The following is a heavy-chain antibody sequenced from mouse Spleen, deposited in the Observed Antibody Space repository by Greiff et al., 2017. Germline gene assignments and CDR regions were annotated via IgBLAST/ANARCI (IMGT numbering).Heavy chain of an antibody. J-gene: IGHJ3*01. Sequence: VQLVESGAELVRPGASVTLSCKASGYTFTDYEMHWVKQTPVHGLEWIGAIDPETGGTAYNQKFKGKAILTADKSSSTAYMELRSLTSEDSAVYYCTRFGYGYDGGFAYWGQGTLVTVSA. CDR2: IDPETGGT. D-gene: IGHD2-2*01. CDR1: GYTFTDYE. CDR3: TRFGYGYDGGFAY. V-gene: IGHV1-15*01.